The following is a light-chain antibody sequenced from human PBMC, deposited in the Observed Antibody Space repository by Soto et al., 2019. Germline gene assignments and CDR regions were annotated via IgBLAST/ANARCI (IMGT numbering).Light chain of an antibody. J-gene: IGKJ1*01. CDR2: GAS. CDR1: QTVGSSY. CDR3: QHYGSSPPWT. V-gene: IGKV3-20*01. Sequence: DIVLTQSPATLSLSPGDRAPLSCRASQTVGSSYLAWYQHNPGQAPRLFIYGASSRATGVPDRFSGSVSGTDFTLTIIRLEPEDFEVYYCQHYGSSPPWTFGQGTKVDFK.